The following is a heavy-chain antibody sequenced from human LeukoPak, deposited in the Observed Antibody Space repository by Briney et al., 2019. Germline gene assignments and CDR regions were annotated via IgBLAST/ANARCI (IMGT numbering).Heavy chain of an antibody. V-gene: IGHV3-74*01. CDR1: GFIFSSHW. D-gene: IGHD1-20*01. J-gene: IGHJ5*02. CDR3: ARGDNWNPIDP. CDR2: INIDGSRT. Sequence: GGSLRLSCAASGFIFSSHWMHWVRQVPGKGLQWVSRINIDGSRTIYADSVKGRFAISRDNAKNTVSLQMNSLRVEDTAEYFCARGDNWNPIDPWGQGILVTVSS.